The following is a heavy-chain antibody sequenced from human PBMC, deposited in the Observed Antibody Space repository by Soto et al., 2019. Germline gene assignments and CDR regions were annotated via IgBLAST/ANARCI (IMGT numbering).Heavy chain of an antibody. V-gene: IGHV4-61*01. J-gene: IGHJ6*02. CDR1: GGSVSSGSYY. Sequence: LSLTCTVSGGSVSSGSYYWSWIRQPPGKGLEWIVYIYYSGSTNYNPSLKSRVTISVDTSKNHFSLKLSSVTAADTAVYYCARDGSGSYFSYYYYGMDVWGQGTTVTVSS. CDR3: ARDGSGSYFSYYYYGMDV. CDR2: IYYSGST. D-gene: IGHD3-10*01.